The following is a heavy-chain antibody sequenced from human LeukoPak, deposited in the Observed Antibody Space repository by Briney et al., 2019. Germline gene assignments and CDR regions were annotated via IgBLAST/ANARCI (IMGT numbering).Heavy chain of an antibody. D-gene: IGHD2-15*01. V-gene: IGHV3-64D*09. Sequence: PGGSLRLSCAASGFIFSSYNMHWVRQAPGKGLEYVSAISDSGGSTYYADSVKGRFTISRDNSKNTLYLQMSSLRAEDTAVYFCVRGYSFGPYGMDVWGQGTTVTVSS. CDR1: GFIFSSYN. CDR3: VRGYSFGPYGMDV. J-gene: IGHJ6*02. CDR2: ISDSGGST.